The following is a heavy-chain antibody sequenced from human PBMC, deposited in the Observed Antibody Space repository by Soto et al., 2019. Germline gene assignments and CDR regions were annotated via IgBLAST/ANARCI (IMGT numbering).Heavy chain of an antibody. J-gene: IGHJ3*02. CDR2: MNPNSGNT. V-gene: IGHV1-8*01. CDR3: ARVEWELPGDAFDI. Sequence: ASVKVSCKASGYTFTSYDINWVRQATGQGLEWMGWMNPNSGNTGYAQKFQGRVTMTRDTSTSTAYTELRSLRSDDTAVYYCARVEWELPGDAFDIWGQGTMVTVSS. CDR1: GYTFTSYD. D-gene: IGHD1-26*01.